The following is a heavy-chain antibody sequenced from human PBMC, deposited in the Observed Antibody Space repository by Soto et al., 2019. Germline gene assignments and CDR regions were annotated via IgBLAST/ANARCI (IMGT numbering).Heavy chain of an antibody. CDR1: GGSISSYY. CDR2: IYYSGRT. V-gene: IGHV4-59*01. Sequence: SETLSLTCTVSGGSISSYYWSWIRQPPGKGLDLIGYIYYSGRTNYNPSLKSRVTISVDTHKNQFSLKLSSVTAADTALYYCARRAYYDTSGANGFVPGCQGTLVTVSS. CDR3: ARRAYYDTSGANGFVP. D-gene: IGHD3-22*01. J-gene: IGHJ5*02.